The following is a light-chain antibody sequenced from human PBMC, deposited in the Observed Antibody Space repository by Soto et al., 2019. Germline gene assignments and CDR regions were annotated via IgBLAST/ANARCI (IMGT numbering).Light chain of an antibody. CDR3: QPYGSSLFT. CDR1: QSVSSSY. CDR2: GAS. J-gene: IGKJ3*01. V-gene: IGKV3-20*01. Sequence: EIVLTQSPGTLSLSPGERATLSCRASQSVSSSYLAWYQQKPGQAPRLLIYGASSRATGIPDRFSGSGSGTDFTVTISRLEPEDLAVYYCQPYGSSLFTFGPGTTVAIK.